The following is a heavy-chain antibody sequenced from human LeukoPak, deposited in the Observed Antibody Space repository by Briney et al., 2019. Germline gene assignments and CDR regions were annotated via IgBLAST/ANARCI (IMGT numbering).Heavy chain of an antibody. Sequence: ASVKVSCKASGYTFTSYDINWVRQAPGQGLEWMGIINPSGGSTSYAQKFQGRVTMTRDTSTSTVYMELSSLRSEDTAVYYCATYSSSSNFDYWGQGTLVTVSS. CDR1: GYTFTSYD. V-gene: IGHV1-46*01. CDR3: ATYSSSSNFDY. D-gene: IGHD6-6*01. CDR2: INPSGGST. J-gene: IGHJ4*02.